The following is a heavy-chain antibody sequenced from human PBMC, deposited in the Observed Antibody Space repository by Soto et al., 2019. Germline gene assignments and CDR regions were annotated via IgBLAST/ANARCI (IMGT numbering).Heavy chain of an antibody. V-gene: IGHV5-51*01. J-gene: IGHJ4*02. CDR3: AVQRVSANVY. CDR1: GDTFAGYW. D-gene: IGHD2-21*01. CDR2: IYPDDSNV. Sequence: GESLKISCKASGDTFAGYWIAWVRQKPGKGLEWMGVIYPDDSNVKYSPSFQGQVTISVDKSIDTAYLQWNSLKASDTAMFYCAVQRVSANVYWCQ.